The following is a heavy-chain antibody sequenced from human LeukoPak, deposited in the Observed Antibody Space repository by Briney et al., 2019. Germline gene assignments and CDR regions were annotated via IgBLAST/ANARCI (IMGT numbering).Heavy chain of an antibody. CDR2: VYHSGDT. CDR1: GGSVSSGDYY. V-gene: IGHV4-30-2*01. Sequence: SQTLSLTCTVSGGSVSSGDYYWSWIRQPPGKALEWIGSVYHSGDTYYNPSLKSRVTISVDRSKNQFSLKLNSVTAADTAVYYCARDFDGDHDQDAFDIWGHGTLVTVSS. D-gene: IGHD4-17*01. CDR3: ARDFDGDHDQDAFDI. J-gene: IGHJ3*02.